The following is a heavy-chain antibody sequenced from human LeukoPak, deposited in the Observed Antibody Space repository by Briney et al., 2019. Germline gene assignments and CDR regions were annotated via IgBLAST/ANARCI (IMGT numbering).Heavy chain of an antibody. V-gene: IGHV3-23*01. CDR1: GFTFSSYA. CDR3: AKDTSIGRYCTNGVCSPFDY. J-gene: IGHJ4*02. D-gene: IGHD2-8*01. Sequence: GGSLRLSCAASGFTFSSYAMSWVRQAPERGLEWVSAISGSGGGTYYADSVKGRFTISRDNSKNTLYLQMNSLRAEDTALYYCAKDTSIGRYCTNGVCSPFDYWGQGTLVTVSS. CDR2: ISGSGGGT.